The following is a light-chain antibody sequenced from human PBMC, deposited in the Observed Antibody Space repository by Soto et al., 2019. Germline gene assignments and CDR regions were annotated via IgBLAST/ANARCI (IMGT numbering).Light chain of an antibody. J-gene: IGKJ2*01. V-gene: IGKV1-8*01. CDR2: AAA. CDR3: QQYLSYPYT. Sequence: AIRMTQSPSSISASTGDRVTITCRASQGISSFLAWYQQNPGQAPKLLIYAAATLQRVAPSRYSASGSGTDFTLTIIRLQSEDFATYFCQQYLSYPYTFGQVTKLEI. CDR1: QGISSF.